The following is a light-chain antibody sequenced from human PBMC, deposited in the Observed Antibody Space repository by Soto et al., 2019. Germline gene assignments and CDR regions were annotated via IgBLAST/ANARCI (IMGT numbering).Light chain of an antibody. Sequence: SYELTQPPSVSVSPGQTARITCSGDALPKQYAYWYQQQPGQAPVLVIYKDSERPLEITVRVSGCKLVITVKWTISGVQAEDEASYYCQSAGSSGTYIVFGTGRKVPVL. J-gene: IGLJ1*01. V-gene: IGLV3-25*02. CDR1: ALPKQY. CDR3: QSAGSSGTYIV. CDR2: KDS.